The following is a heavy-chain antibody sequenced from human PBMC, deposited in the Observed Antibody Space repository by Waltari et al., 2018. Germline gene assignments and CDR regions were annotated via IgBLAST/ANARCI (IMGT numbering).Heavy chain of an antibody. CDR1: GFTVSSNY. D-gene: IGHD4-17*01. CDR2: IYSGGST. V-gene: IGHV3-53*04. Sequence: EVQLVESGGGLVQPGGSLRLSCAASGFTVSSNYMSWVRQAPGKGLEWVSVIYSGGSTYYADSVKGRFTISRHNSKNTLYLQMNSLRAEDTAVYYCARSDYGDYSYYFDYWGQGTLVTVSS. CDR3: ARSDYGDYSYYFDY. J-gene: IGHJ4*02.